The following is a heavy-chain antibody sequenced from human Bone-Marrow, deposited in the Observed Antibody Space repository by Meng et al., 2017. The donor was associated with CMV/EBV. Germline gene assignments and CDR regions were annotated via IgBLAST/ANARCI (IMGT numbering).Heavy chain of an antibody. D-gene: IGHD3-3*01. CDR1: GDSVSSNSAA. CDR3: ARYDFWSGYLHGMDV. J-gene: IGHJ6*02. V-gene: IGHV6-1*01. Sequence: SCAISGDSVSSNSAAWNWIRQSPSRGLEWLGRTYYRSKWYNDYAVSVKSRITINPDTSKNQFSLQLNSVTPEDTAVYYCARYDFWSGYLHGMDVWGQGTTVTVSS. CDR2: TYYRSKWYN.